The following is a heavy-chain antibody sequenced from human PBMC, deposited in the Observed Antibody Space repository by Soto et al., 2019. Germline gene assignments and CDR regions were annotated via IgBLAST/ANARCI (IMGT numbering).Heavy chain of an antibody. V-gene: IGHV1-2*02. Sequence: ASVKVSCKASGYPFSDYYLHWVRLAPGQGLEWMGWIDPKNGATKFAQKFEGRVTLTRETSIMTVYMELSGLTSDDTAVYFCTGPRTTGSTRYDWFHPWGQGTRVTVS. J-gene: IGHJ5*02. CDR3: TGPRTTGSTRYDWFHP. D-gene: IGHD1-1*01. CDR2: IDPKNGAT. CDR1: GYPFSDYY.